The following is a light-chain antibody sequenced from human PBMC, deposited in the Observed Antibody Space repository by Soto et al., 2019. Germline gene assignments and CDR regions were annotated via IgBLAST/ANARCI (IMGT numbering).Light chain of an antibody. CDR1: SSDVGGYKY. J-gene: IGLJ3*02. CDR3: ISYTSSSTWV. CDR2: EVS. Sequence: QSALTQPASVSGSPGQSITISCTGTSSDVGGYKYVSWYQQHPDKAPKLIIFEVSNRPSGISSRFSGSRSGNTASLTISGLQAEDESDYYCISYTSSSTWVFGGGTKLTVL. V-gene: IGLV2-14*01.